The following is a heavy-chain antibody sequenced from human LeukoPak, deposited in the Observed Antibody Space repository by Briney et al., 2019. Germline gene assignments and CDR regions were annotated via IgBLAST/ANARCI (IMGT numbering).Heavy chain of an antibody. D-gene: IGHD5-18*01. Sequence: ASVKVSCKASGYTFASYHMHWVRQAPGQGPEWMGMIKLSGGSTTYAQNFLDRVTVTSDTSTSTVYMELSSLRSDDTAVYYCARDRGYRRDFDYWGQGTLVTVSS. CDR3: ARDRGYRRDFDY. V-gene: IGHV1-46*01. CDR2: IKLSGGST. CDR1: GYTFASYH. J-gene: IGHJ4*02.